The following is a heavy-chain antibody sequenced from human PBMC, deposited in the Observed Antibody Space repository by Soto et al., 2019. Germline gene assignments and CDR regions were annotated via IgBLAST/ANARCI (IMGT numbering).Heavy chain of an antibody. D-gene: IGHD2-15*01. CDR1: GFTFSSYA. Sequence: SXGSLRLSCSAAGFTFSSYAMSWVRQAPGKGLEWVSAISGSGGSTYYADSVKGRFTISRDNSKNTLYLQMNSLRAEDTAVYYCAKYCSGGSCYPSAFDIWGQGSMFTVSS. J-gene: IGHJ3*02. CDR2: ISGSGGST. CDR3: AKYCSGGSCYPSAFDI. V-gene: IGHV3-23*01.